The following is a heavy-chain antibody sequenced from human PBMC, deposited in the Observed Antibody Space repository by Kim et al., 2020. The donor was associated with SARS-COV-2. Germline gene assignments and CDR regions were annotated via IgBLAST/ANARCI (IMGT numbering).Heavy chain of an antibody. V-gene: IGHV4-31*03. CDR2: IYYSGST. J-gene: IGHJ6*02. Sequence: SETLSLTCTVSGGSISSGGYYWSWIRQHPGKGLEWIGYIYYSGSTYYNPSLKSRVTISVDTSKNQFSLKLSSVTAADTAVYYCARDRVSYYDSSGSPDYYGMDVGGQGTTVTVSS. D-gene: IGHD3-22*01. CDR1: GGSISSGGYY. CDR3: ARDRVSYYDSSGSPDYYGMDV.